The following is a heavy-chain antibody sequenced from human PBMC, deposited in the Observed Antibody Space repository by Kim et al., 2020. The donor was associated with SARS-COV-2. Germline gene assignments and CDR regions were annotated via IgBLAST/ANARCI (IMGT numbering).Heavy chain of an antibody. J-gene: IGHJ5*02. Sequence: ASVKVSCKASGYTFTSYGISWVRQAPGQGLEWMGWISAYNGNTNYAQKLQGRVTMTTDTSTSTAYMELRSLRSDDTAVYYCARVGYYGSGSYADWFDPWGQGTLVTVSS. CDR1: GYTFTSYG. D-gene: IGHD3-10*01. CDR2: ISAYNGNT. V-gene: IGHV1-18*01. CDR3: ARVGYYGSGSYADWFDP.